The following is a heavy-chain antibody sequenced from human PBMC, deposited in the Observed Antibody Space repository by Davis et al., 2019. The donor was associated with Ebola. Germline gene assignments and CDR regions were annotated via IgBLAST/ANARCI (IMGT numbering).Heavy chain of an antibody. CDR3: ARDRGGYSYGHGYYYYYGMDV. Sequence: SETLSLTCTVSGGSVSSGSYYWSWIRQPAGKGLEWIGRIYTSGSTNYNPSLKSRVTMSVDTSKNQFSLKLSSVTAADTAVYYCARDRGGYSYGHGYYYYYGMDVWGQGTTVTVSS. CDR2: IYTSGST. D-gene: IGHD5-18*01. CDR1: GGSVSSGSYY. J-gene: IGHJ6*02. V-gene: IGHV4-61*02.